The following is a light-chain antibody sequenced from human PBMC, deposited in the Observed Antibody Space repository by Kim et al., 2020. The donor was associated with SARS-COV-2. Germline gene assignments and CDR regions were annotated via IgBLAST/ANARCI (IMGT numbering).Light chain of an antibody. CDR3: QAWDSSTAV. CDR2: QDS. CDR1: KLGDKY. V-gene: IGLV3-1*01. J-gene: IGLJ2*01. Sequence: VAPGPTASITCSGDKLGDKYACWYQQKPGQSPVLVIYQDSKRPSGIPERFSGSNSGNTATLTISGTQAMDEADYYCQAWDSSTAVFGGGTQLTVL.